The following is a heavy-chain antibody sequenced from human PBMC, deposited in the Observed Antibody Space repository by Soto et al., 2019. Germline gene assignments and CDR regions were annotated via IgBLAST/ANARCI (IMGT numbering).Heavy chain of an antibody. D-gene: IGHD3-3*01. J-gene: IGHJ4*02. CDR3: AGNYDFWSGYQYYFDY. Sequence: SVKVSCKASGGTFSSYTISWVRQAPGQGLEWMGRIIPILGIANYAQKFQGRVTITADKSTSTAYMELSSLRSEDTAVYYCAGNYDFWSGYQYYFDYWGQGTLVTAPQ. CDR2: IIPILGIA. CDR1: GGTFSSYT. V-gene: IGHV1-69*02.